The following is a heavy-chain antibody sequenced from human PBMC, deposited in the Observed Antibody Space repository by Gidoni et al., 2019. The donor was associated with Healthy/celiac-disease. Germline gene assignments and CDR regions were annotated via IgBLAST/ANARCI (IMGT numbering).Heavy chain of an antibody. J-gene: IGHJ4*02. CDR1: GYSLPELS. Sequence: QVHLVQSGAEVNKPGASVKVSCTCSGYSLPELSMHGGRQATGKGLEWMGGFDPKEGETIYAQKCQGRVTMTEDTSTDTAYMELSSLRSEDTAVFYCATGAPLGYFDWLLPYWGQGTLVTVSS. CDR2: FDPKEGET. V-gene: IGHV1-24*01. CDR3: ATGAPLGYFDWLLPY. D-gene: IGHD3-9*01.